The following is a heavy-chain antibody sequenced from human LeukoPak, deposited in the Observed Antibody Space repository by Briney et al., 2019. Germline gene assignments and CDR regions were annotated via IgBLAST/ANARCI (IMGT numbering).Heavy chain of an antibody. Sequence: SETLSLTCTVSGGSISSGSYYWSWIRQPAGKGLEWIGRIYTSGSTNYNPSLKSRVTISVDTSKNQFSLKLSSVTAADTAVYYCAREIDTVTTSWYFDLWGRGTLVTVSS. D-gene: IGHD4-17*01. CDR2: IYTSGST. CDR3: AREIDTVTTSWYFDL. CDR1: GGSISSGSYY. J-gene: IGHJ2*01. V-gene: IGHV4-61*02.